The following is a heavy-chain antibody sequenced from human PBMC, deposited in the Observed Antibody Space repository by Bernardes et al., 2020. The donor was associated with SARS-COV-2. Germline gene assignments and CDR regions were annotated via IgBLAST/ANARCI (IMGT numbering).Heavy chain of an antibody. CDR3: AKDLFPSGPDAFDI. CDR1: GFTFSAYP. V-gene: IGHV3-23*01. J-gene: IGHJ3*02. D-gene: IGHD3-3*01. CDR2: ISDGSDNI. Sequence: GGSLRLSCAGSGFTFSAYPMSWVRQAPGKGLEWLSSISDGSDNIYYGDSVTDRFTISRDNSKNTLYLQMNSLRADDTAIYYCAKDLFPSGPDAFDIWGQGTQVTVSA.